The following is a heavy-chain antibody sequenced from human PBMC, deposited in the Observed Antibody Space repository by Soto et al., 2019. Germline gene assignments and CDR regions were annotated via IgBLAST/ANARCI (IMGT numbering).Heavy chain of an antibody. V-gene: IGHV4-4*02. CDR2: IYHSGST. Sequence: PSETLSLTCAVSGGSISSSNWWSWVRQPPGKGLEWIGEIYHSGSTNYNPSLKSRVTISVDKSKNQFSLKLSSVTAADTAVYYCARDPRAPLTPNYYYGMDVWAQGTTVTVSS. D-gene: IGHD7-27*01. J-gene: IGHJ6*02. CDR1: GGSISSSNW. CDR3: ARDPRAPLTPNYYYGMDV.